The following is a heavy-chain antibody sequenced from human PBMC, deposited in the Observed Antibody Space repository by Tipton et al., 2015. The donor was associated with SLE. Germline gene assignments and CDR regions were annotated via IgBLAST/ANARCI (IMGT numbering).Heavy chain of an antibody. V-gene: IGHV3-53*05. Sequence: SLRLSCAASGFTVSSNYMSWVRQAPGKGLEWVSVIYSGGSTYYADSVKGRFTISRDNSKNTLYLRLNSLRADDTAVYYCAREVPRSGWSLDSWGQGTLVTVSS. D-gene: IGHD6-19*01. CDR1: GFTVSSNY. J-gene: IGHJ4*02. CDR2: IYSGGST. CDR3: AREVPRSGWSLDS.